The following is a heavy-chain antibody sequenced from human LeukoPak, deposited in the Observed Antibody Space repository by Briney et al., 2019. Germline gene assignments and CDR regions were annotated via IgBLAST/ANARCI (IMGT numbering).Heavy chain of an antibody. J-gene: IGHJ3*02. V-gene: IGHV4-59*01. Sequence: SETLSLTCTVSGGSISSYYWSWIRQPPGKGLEGIGYIYYSGSTNYNPSLKSRVTISVDTSKNQFSLKLSSVTAADTAVYYCARVGIADAFDIWGQGTMVTVSS. D-gene: IGHD6-13*01. CDR2: IYYSGST. CDR1: GGSISSYY. CDR3: ARVGIADAFDI.